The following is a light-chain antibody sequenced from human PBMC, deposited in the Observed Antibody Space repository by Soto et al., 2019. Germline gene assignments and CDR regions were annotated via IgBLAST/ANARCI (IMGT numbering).Light chain of an antibody. CDR3: QRYGSSPGT. V-gene: IGKV3-20*01. Sequence: EIALTQSPGTLSLSPGERATLSCRASQSVSSSYLAWYQQKPGQAPRLLIYGASSRATGIPDRFSGSGSGTDFTLTISRLEPEDFAVYYCQRYGSSPGTFGQGTKV. CDR1: QSVSSSY. CDR2: GAS. J-gene: IGKJ1*01.